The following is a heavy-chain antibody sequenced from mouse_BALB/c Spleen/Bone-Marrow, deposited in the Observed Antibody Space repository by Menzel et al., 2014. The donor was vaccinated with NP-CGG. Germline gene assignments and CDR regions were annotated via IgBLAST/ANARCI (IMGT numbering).Heavy chain of an antibody. Sequence: QVHVKQSGAELVKPGASVKLSCKASGYTFTSYYMCWVKQRPGQGLEWIGVINPSNGGTNFNEKFKSKATLTVDESPSTAYLSLSSLTSEDSAVYYCTRSRRAMDHWGQGTSVTVSS. CDR3: TRSRRAMDH. CDR1: GYTFTSYY. J-gene: IGHJ4*01. CDR2: INPSNGGT. V-gene: IGHV1S81*02.